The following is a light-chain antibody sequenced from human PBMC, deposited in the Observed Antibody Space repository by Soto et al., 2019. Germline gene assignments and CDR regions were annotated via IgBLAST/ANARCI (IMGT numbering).Light chain of an antibody. V-gene: IGKV1-5*01. Sequence: DIQMTQSPSTLSASVGDRVTITCRASQSISSWLAWYQQKPGKAPKLLIYDASSLESGVPSRFSGSGSGTEFTLTISSLQPDEFATYDCQQYNSYRTFGQGTKVEIK. J-gene: IGKJ1*01. CDR1: QSISSW. CDR3: QQYNSYRT. CDR2: DAS.